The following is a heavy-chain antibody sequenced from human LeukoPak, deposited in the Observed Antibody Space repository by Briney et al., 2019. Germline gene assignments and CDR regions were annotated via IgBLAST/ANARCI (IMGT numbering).Heavy chain of an antibody. CDR2: IYYRGTT. V-gene: IGHV4-59*01. CDR1: GGSISSYY. Sequence: SETLSLTCTVSGGSISSYYWSWIRQPPGKGLEWIGCIYYRGTTNYNPSLKSRVTISVDTSKNQFSLKLNSVTAADTAVYYCARGVYIAAAQYGYWGQGTLVTVSS. CDR3: ARGVYIAAAQYGY. J-gene: IGHJ4*02. D-gene: IGHD6-13*01.